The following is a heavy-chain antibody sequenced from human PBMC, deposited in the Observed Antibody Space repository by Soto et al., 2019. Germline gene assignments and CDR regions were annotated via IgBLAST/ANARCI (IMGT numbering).Heavy chain of an antibody. D-gene: IGHD6-19*01. V-gene: IGHV3-23*01. CDR1: GFTFSSYA. Sequence: GGSLRLSCAASGFTFSSYAMSWVRQAPGKGLEWVSAISGSGGSTYYADSVKGRFTISRDNSKNTLYLQMNSLRAEDTAVYYCAKDRSSGWTSSLDYWGQGTLGTSPQ. CDR2: ISGSGGST. CDR3: AKDRSSGWTSSLDY. J-gene: IGHJ4*02.